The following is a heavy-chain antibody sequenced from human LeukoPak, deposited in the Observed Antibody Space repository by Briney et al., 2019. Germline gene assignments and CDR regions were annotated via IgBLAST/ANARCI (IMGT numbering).Heavy chain of an antibody. CDR3: ARDGGPRVVVPEAWFDP. Sequence: GGSLRLSCAASGFTFSSYEMNWVRQAPGKGLEWVSYISSSGSTIYYADSVKGRFTISRDNAKNSLYLQMNSLRAEDTAVYYCARDGGPRVVVPEAWFDPWGQGTLVTVSS. CDR2: ISSSGSTI. CDR1: GFTFSSYE. D-gene: IGHD2-2*01. J-gene: IGHJ5*02. V-gene: IGHV3-48*03.